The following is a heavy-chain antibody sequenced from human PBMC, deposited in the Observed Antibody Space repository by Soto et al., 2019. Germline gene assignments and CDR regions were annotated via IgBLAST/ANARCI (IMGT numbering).Heavy chain of an antibody. CDR1: GGSFGSSNDY. V-gene: IGHV4-39*01. CDR3: ARHLGGRPDY. J-gene: IGHJ4*02. CDR2: FYFGGST. D-gene: IGHD1-26*01. Sequence: SETLSLTCTVSGGSFGSSNDYWVWIRQPPGKGLEWVGSFYFGGSTYYNPSLMSRVIVSVDTSKNQFSLKLSSVTAADTAVYYCARHLGGRPDYWGQGILVTVSS.